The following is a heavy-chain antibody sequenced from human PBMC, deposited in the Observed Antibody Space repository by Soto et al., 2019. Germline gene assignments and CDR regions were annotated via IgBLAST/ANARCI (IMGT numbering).Heavy chain of an antibody. Sequence: SETLSLTCAVYGGSFSGYYWSWIRQPLGKGLEWIGEINHSGSTNYNPSLKSRVTISVDTSKNQFSLKLSSVTAADTAVYYCARGYCSGGSCYQFDYWGQGTLITVSS. CDR1: GGSFSGYY. CDR3: ARGYCSGGSCYQFDY. V-gene: IGHV4-34*01. J-gene: IGHJ4*02. D-gene: IGHD2-15*01. CDR2: INHSGST.